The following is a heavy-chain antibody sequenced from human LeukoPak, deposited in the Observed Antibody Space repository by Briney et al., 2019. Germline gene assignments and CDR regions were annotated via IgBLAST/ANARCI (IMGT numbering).Heavy chain of an antibody. V-gene: IGHV4-61*02. CDR3: ARWSYGDFDALDV. D-gene: IGHD4-17*01. Sequence: SETLSLTCTVSGGSIMNGPHYWHWIRQPPGKGLEWVGRIYISGGTYYNPSLKSRVTISIDKSKNQFSLNLSSVTAADTAVYYCARWSYGDFDALDVWGQGTMVTVSS. CDR2: IYISGGT. J-gene: IGHJ3*01. CDR1: GGSIMNGPHY.